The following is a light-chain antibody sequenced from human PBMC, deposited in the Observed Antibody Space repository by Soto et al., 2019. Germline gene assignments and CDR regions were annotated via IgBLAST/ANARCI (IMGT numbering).Light chain of an antibody. J-gene: IGKJ4*01. Sequence: EIVLTQSPATLSLSPGETATLSCMASQSVSTYLAWLQQKPGHPPRLLIYDASKRANGVPARFSGSGSGTDCTLTISSLEPEDFALYYCQQRTSWPSLTFGGGTKVEIK. CDR1: QSVSTY. CDR2: DAS. V-gene: IGKV3-11*01. CDR3: QQRTSWPSLT.